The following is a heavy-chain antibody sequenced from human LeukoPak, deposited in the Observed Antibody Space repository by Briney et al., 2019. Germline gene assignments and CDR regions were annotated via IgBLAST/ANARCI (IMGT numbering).Heavy chain of an antibody. CDR3: ARDGNQYYYGSGRSTYYYYSMDV. J-gene: IGHJ6*02. Sequence: SETLSLTCTVSSGSISSYYWSWIRQPLGKGLEWIGYIYYSGNTNYNPSLKSRVTISVDTSKNQFSLKLSSVTAADTAVYYCARDGNQYYYGSGRSTYYYYSMDVWGQGTTVTVSS. CDR2: IYYSGNT. CDR1: SGSISSYY. V-gene: IGHV4-59*01. D-gene: IGHD3-10*01.